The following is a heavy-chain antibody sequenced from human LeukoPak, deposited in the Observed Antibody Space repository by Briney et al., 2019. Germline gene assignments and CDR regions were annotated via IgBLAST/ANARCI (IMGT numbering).Heavy chain of an antibody. V-gene: IGHV3-11*01. Sequence: GGSLSLSCAASGFTFSDYYKSWIRQARGKGMERVSYISSSGSSIYYADSVKGRFTISRDNAKNSLYLQMNSLRAEDTAVYYCARVADRLLTIRGNWFDRWGQGTLVTVSS. CDR1: GFTFSDYY. J-gene: IGHJ5*02. D-gene: IGHD3-10*01. CDR2: ISSSGSSI. CDR3: ARVADRLLTIRGNWFDR.